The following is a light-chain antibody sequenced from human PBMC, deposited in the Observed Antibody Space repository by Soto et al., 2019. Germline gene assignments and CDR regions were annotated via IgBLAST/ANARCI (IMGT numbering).Light chain of an antibody. Sequence: ENVLTQSPDSLSLSPGDRATLFCRASQSVSTAYLAWYQWRPGQAPRLLIYGASFRATGIPDRFSGSGSGTDFTLTISRLEAEGFALYFCQQYGSSPQTFGQGTKLEIK. J-gene: IGKJ2*01. CDR3: QQYGSSPQT. V-gene: IGKV3-20*01. CDR2: GAS. CDR1: QSVSTAY.